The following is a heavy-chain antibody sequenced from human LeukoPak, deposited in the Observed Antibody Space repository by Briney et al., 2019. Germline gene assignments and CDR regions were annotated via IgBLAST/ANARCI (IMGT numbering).Heavy chain of an antibody. Sequence: ASVKVSCKASGYTFIGYYMHWVRQAPGQGLEWMGWINPNSGDTNYAQKFQGRVTMTRDTSISTAYMELSRLRSDDTAVYYCATARCSFGTCNSDIDYWGQGTLVTVSS. J-gene: IGHJ4*02. CDR3: ATARCSFGTCNSDIDY. CDR2: INPNSGDT. D-gene: IGHD2-15*01. V-gene: IGHV1-2*02. CDR1: GYTFIGYY.